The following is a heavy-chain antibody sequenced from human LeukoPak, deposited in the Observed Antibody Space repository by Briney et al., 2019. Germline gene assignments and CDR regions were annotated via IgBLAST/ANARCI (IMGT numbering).Heavy chain of an antibody. CDR2: IRYDGSNK. CDR3: ANVNWCSASCADA. J-gene: IGHJ4*02. D-gene: IGHD2-2*01. CDR1: GFTFSSYG. Sequence: GGSLRLSCAASGFTFSSYGMHWVRQAPGKGLEWVAFIRYDGSNKYYADSVKGRFTISRDNSKNTLYLQMNSLRAEGTAVYYCANVNWCSASCADAWGQGTLVTVSS. V-gene: IGHV3-30*02.